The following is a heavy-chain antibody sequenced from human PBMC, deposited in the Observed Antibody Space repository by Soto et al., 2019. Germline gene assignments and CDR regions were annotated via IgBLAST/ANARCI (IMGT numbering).Heavy chain of an antibody. D-gene: IGHD4-17*01. CDR3: ASARSTVYYDAFDV. CDR1: VVSISSGNYY. Sequence: SETLSLTCTVSVVSISSGNYYCTWIRQRPGKGLEWIGYIFHSGRTYFHPSLKSRVTISVDTSKNQFSLNLGSVTAADTAVYYCASARSTVYYDAFDVWGQGTMVTGSS. V-gene: IGHV4-31*03. CDR2: IFHSGRT. J-gene: IGHJ3*01.